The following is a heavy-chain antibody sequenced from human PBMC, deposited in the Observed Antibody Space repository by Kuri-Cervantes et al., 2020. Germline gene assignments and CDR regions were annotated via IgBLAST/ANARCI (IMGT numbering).Heavy chain of an antibody. CDR3: ARDFGAFWIGYYSQGGDMDV. CDR2: INSDGSST. CDR1: GFTFSSYW. Sequence: GGSLRLSCAASGFTFSSYWMHWVRQAPGKGLVWVSRINSDGSSTSYADSVKGRFTISRDNAKNTLYLQMNSLRAEDTAVYYCARDFGAFWIGYYSQGGDMDVWGKGTTVTVSS. V-gene: IGHV3-74*01. D-gene: IGHD3-3*01. J-gene: IGHJ6*03.